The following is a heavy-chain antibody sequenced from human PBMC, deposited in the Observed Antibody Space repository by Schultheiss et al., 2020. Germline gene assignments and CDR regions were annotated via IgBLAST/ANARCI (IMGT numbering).Heavy chain of an antibody. J-gene: IGHJ5*02. CDR1: GGSISSSNW. CDR2: IYGCNST. V-gene: IGHV3-66*03. CDR3: ARDHSNWFDP. Sequence: ETLSLTCAVSGGSISSSNWWSWVRQAPGKGLEWVSLIYGCNSTNYADSVKGRFTISRDNSKNTLYLQMNSLRAKDTAVYYCARDHSNWFDPWGQGTLVTVSS.